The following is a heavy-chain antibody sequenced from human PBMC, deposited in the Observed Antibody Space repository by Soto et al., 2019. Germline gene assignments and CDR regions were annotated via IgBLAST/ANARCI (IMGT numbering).Heavy chain of an antibody. CDR1: GFKFDDYM. Sequence: PGGSLRLSCEASGFKFDDYMMHWVRQAPGKGLEWISRISWDGDLLDYADSIKGRFTVSRDNSNNSLYLHMHRLKTEDTAFYYCAKEGNGGSPLDSWGQGTLVTVSS. D-gene: IGHD2-15*01. CDR3: AKEGNGGSPLDS. V-gene: IGHV3-43*01. J-gene: IGHJ5*01. CDR2: ISWDGDLL.